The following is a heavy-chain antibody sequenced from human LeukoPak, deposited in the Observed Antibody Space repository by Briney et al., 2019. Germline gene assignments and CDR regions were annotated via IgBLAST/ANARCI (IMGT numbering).Heavy chain of an antibody. CDR2: TSSSDAGT. J-gene: IGHJ4*02. D-gene: IGHD3-9*01. CDR1: GFPLSSYA. V-gene: IGHV3-23*01. CDR3: ASHFDWLSNPYFDY. Sequence: GGSLRLSCAAFGFPLSSYAMSWVRQAPGKGLEWVSATSSSDAGTYHADSVRGRFTISRDNSKNTLYLQMNSLRVEDAAVYYCASHFDWLSNPYFDYWGQGALVTVSS.